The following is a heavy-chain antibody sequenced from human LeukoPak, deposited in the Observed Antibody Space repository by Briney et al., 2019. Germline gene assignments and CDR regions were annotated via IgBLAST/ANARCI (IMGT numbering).Heavy chain of an antibody. CDR3: ARHVDTAMVTEVDY. Sequence: GASVKVSCKASGYTFTSYGISWVRQAPGQGLEWMGWISAYNGNTNYAQKLQGRVTTTTDTSTSTAYMELRSLRSDDTAVYYCARHVDTAMVTEVDYWGQGTLVTVSS. V-gene: IGHV1-18*01. J-gene: IGHJ4*02. CDR1: GYTFTSYG. CDR2: ISAYNGNT. D-gene: IGHD5-18*01.